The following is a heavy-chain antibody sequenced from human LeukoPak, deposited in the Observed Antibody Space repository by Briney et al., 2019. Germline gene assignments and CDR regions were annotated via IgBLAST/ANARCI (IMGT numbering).Heavy chain of an antibody. V-gene: IGHV4-31*03. CDR3: ARDGKIYFDY. CDR1: GGSISSGGYS. Sequence: SETLSLTCTVSGGSISSGGYSWSWIRQHPGKGLEWIGYIYYSGSTYYNPSLKSRVTISVDTSKNQFSLKLSSVTAADTAVYYCARDGKIYFDYWGQGTLVTVSS. CDR2: IYYSGST. J-gene: IGHJ4*02.